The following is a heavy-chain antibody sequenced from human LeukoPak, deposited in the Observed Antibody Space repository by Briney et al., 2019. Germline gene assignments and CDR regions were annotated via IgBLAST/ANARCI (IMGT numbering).Heavy chain of an antibody. V-gene: IGHV1-2*02. D-gene: IGHD2/OR15-2a*01. J-gene: IGHJ3*02. CDR1: GYTFIGYY. Sequence: GASVKVSCRASGYTFIGYYMYWVRQAPGQGLEWMGWINPNTGVTNYAQKFQGRVTMTRDTSISTAYMELSRLRSDDTAVYYCARRYSDSTLASDIWGQGTMVTVSS. CDR2: INPNTGVT. CDR3: ARRYSDSTLASDI.